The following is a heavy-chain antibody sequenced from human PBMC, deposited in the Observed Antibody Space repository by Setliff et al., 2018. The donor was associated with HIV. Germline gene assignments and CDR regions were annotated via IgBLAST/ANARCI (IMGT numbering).Heavy chain of an antibody. Sequence: GASVKVSCKASGGTFGSYAINWVRQAPGHGLEWMGGVIPTRGITNYAQKFQGRVAITADKSTTTAYMELSSLRSEDTAVYYCARDIPHDYTFWSGSTRFDPWGQGTLGTVSS. D-gene: IGHD3-3*01. J-gene: IGHJ5*02. CDR3: ARDIPHDYTFWSGSTRFDP. CDR1: GGTFGSYA. CDR2: VIPTRGIT. V-gene: IGHV1-69*10.